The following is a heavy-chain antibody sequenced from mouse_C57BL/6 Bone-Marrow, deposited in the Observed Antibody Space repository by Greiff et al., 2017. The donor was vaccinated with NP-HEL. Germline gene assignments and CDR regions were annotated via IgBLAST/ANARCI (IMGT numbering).Heavy chain of an antibody. D-gene: IGHD3-2*02. CDR3: TRAPRQLRLYYFDY. Sequence: VQGVESGAELVRPGASVTLSCKASGYTFTDYEMHWVKQTPVHGLEWIGAIDPETGGTAYNQKFKGKAILTADKSSSTAYMELRSLTSEDSAVYYCTRAPRQLRLYYFDYWGQGTTLTVSS. CDR2: IDPETGGT. CDR1: GYTFTDYE. V-gene: IGHV1-15*01. J-gene: IGHJ2*01.